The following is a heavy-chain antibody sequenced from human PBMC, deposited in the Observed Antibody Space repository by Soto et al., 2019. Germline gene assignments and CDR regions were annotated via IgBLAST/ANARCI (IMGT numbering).Heavy chain of an antibody. CDR1: GFTFTTYW. CDR2: IRQDGGAQ. CDR3: VRGGHGSGSYLGSY. J-gene: IGHJ4*02. Sequence: LRLSCVASGFTFTTYWMSWVRQAPGKGLEWVANIRQDGGAQYYVDSVKGRFTISRDNAKNSVYLQMDSLRAEDTAVYYCVRGGHGSGSYLGSYWGQGMLVTVSS. V-gene: IGHV3-7*03. D-gene: IGHD3-10*01.